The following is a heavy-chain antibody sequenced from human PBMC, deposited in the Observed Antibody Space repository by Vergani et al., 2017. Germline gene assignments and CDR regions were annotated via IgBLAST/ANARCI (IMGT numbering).Heavy chain of an antibody. J-gene: IGHJ4*02. Sequence: QVQLVQSGAEVKKPGSSVKVSCKASGGTFSSYAISWVRQAPGQGLEWMGGILPIFGTANYAQKFQGRVTITADESTSTAYMELSSLRSEDTAVYYCARVHLRDGYNYSKGYFDYWGQGTLVTVSS. CDR3: ARVHLRDGYNYSKGYFDY. CDR1: GGTFSSYA. V-gene: IGHV1-69*01. CDR2: ILPIFGTA. D-gene: IGHD5-24*01.